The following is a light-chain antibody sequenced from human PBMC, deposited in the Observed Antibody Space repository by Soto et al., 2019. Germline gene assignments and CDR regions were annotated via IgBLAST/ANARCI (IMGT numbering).Light chain of an antibody. J-gene: IGKJ4*01. CDR2: DAS. Sequence: IVLTQSPGTLSVSPGEVATLSCRASQTIAYNFLAWYQQKPGLAPRLLVYDASKRATGIPDRFSGSGSGTDFTLNITTLEPEDFAVYYCQHYGDSSSTFGGGTRVEI. CDR3: QHYGDSSST. CDR1: QTIAYNF. V-gene: IGKV3D-20*01.